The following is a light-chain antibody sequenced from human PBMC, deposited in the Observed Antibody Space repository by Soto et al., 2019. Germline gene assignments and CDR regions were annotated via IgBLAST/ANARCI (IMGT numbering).Light chain of an antibody. J-gene: IGKJ1*01. V-gene: IGKV3-20*01. CDR2: GTS. CDR1: QTVSNSY. CDR3: QQYGSSPWT. Sequence: ETVLTQSPGSLSLSLGDRATLSCRASQTVSNSYLAWYQQKPGQAPRLLIYGTSSRATSIPDRFSGSGSGTDFTLTINRLEPEDFVIYYCQQYGSSPWTFGQGTKVEIK.